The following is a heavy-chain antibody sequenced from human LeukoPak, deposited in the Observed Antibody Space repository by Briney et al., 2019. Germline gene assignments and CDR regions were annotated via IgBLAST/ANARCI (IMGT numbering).Heavy chain of an antibody. CDR2: FISSGGAI. D-gene: IGHD3-22*01. CDR1: GFTFSDYY. V-gene: IGHV3-11*01. Sequence: GGSLRLSCAASGFTFSDYYMSWSRQAPGKGLERVSYFISSGGAISYAGSVKGRFSISRDNAKNSLYLQMNSLRAEDTAVYYCARVSSGYYDSSGYFDYWGQGTLVTVSS. CDR3: ARVSSGYYDSSGYFDY. J-gene: IGHJ4*02.